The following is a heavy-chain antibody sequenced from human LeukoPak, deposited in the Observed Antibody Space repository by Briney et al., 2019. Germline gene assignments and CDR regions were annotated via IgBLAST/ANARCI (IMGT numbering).Heavy chain of an antibody. CDR3: ARSSGHDFDY. Sequence: SETLSLTCTVSSGSLSSFYWNWIRQPAGKGLEWVGRIYPSGSTDYNASLKSRVTMSVDTSKKQFSLKLNSVTAADTAVYYRARSSGHDFDYWGQGILVTVSS. D-gene: IGHD5-12*01. V-gene: IGHV4-4*07. CDR1: SGSLSSFY. CDR2: IYPSGST. J-gene: IGHJ4*02.